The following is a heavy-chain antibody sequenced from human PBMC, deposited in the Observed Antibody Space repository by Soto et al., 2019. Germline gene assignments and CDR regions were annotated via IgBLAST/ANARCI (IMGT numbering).Heavy chain of an antibody. CDR3: ARDHDRLHFGGNYYYILDV. CDR2: IIPLFRTP. V-gene: IGHV1-69*12. J-gene: IGHJ6*02. D-gene: IGHD2-15*01. Sequence: QVQLVQSGAEMKETGSSVKVSCKTSGGTFSSSAISWLRQAPGQGLEWLGWIIPLFRTPDYAQKFQGRGTIAADESKSTAYMELSSLRSWDTAVYCCARDHDRLHFGGNYYYILDVWGQGTTITVSS. CDR1: GGTFSSSA.